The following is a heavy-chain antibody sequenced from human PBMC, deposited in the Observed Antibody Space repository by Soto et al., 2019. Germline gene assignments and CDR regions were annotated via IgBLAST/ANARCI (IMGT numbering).Heavy chain of an antibody. D-gene: IGHD1-26*01. J-gene: IGHJ6*02. Sequence: VQLVESGGGLVKPGGSLRLSCAASGFTFSSYSMNWVRQAPGKGLEWVSSISSSSSYIYYADSVKGRFTISRDNAKNSLYLQMNSLRAEDTAVYYCARDRIFRRELLRDYYYYGMDVWGQGTTLTVSS. CDR3: ARDRIFRRELLRDYYYYGMDV. V-gene: IGHV3-21*01. CDR1: GFTFSSYS. CDR2: ISSSSSYI.